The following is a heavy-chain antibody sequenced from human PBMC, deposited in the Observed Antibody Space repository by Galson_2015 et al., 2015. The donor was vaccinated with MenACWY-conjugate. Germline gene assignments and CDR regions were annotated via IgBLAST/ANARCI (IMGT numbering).Heavy chain of an antibody. J-gene: IGHJ6*03. CDR3: AREGLSSPSFNYYYYYMDV. CDR1: GFTFSTYT. Sequence: SLRLSCAASGFTFSTYTMNWVRLAPGKGLEWVSSISSDSADIYSADSVKGRFTISRDNAKNSLYLQMNSLRAEDTAVYYCAREGLSSPSFNYYYYYMDVWGTGTTVTVSS. V-gene: IGHV3-21*01. CDR2: ISSDSADI. D-gene: IGHD6-13*01.